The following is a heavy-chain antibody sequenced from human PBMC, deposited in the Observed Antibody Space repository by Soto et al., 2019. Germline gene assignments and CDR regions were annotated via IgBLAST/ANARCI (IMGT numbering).Heavy chain of an antibody. J-gene: IGHJ4*02. CDR2: INWNSGNI. Sequence: GGSLRLSCAASGFTFDDYAMHWVRQAPGKGLEWVSGINWNSGNIGYADSVKGRFTISRDNAKNSLYLQMNSLRAEDTALYYCAKAFDILTGYDKYYFDYWGQGTLVTVSS. V-gene: IGHV3-9*01. CDR3: AKAFDILTGYDKYYFDY. CDR1: GFTFDDYA. D-gene: IGHD3-9*01.